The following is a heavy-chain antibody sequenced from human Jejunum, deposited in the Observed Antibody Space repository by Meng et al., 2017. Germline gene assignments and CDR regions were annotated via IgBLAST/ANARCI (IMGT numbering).Heavy chain of an antibody. D-gene: IGHD5-12*01. CDR2: IGGTSTDT. CDR1: GFTFSSCT. J-gene: IGHJ4*02. V-gene: IGHV3-21*01. CDR3: TTDKPYSGYDY. Sequence: GESLKISCAASGFTFSSCTMNWVRQAPGQGLEWLSSIGGTSTDTFYADSTKGRFTISRDNAKNSLYLQMNSLRAEDTAVYYCTTDKPYSGYDYWGQGTVVTVSS.